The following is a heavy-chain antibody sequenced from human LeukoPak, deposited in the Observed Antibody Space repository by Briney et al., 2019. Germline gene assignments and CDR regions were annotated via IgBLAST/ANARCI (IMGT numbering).Heavy chain of an antibody. V-gene: IGHV3-7*01. CDR1: GFNFSTYW. CDR2: INQDGSQK. J-gene: IGHJ4*02. Sequence: PGGSLRLSCAVSGFNFSTYWMNWVRQAPGKGLEWVANINQDGSQKYFVDSIKGRFTISRDNAKNSVYLQMNSLRAEDTAVYYCARDRGNYYGSGSYYKGFDYWGQGTLVTVSS. D-gene: IGHD3-10*01. CDR3: ARDRGNYYGSGSYYKGFDY.